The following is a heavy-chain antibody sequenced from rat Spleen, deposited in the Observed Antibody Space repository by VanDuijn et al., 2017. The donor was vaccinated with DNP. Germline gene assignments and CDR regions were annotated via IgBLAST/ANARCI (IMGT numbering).Heavy chain of an antibody. J-gene: IGHJ2*01. Sequence: EVQLVESGGGLVQPGRSMTLSCAASGLTFSSFPMVWVRRAPTKGLEWVATISTTGVTTYYRDSVRGRFTISRDNAKSTLYLQMTSLRSEDTAVYYCTTTGIRDWGQGVMVTVSS. CDR1: GLTFSSFP. V-gene: IGHV5-46*01. D-gene: IGHD1-4*01. CDR2: ISTTGVTT. CDR3: TTTGIRD.